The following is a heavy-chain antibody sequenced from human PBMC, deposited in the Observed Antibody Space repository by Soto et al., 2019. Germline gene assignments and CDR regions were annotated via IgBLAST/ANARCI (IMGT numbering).Heavy chain of an antibody. J-gene: IGHJ4*02. Sequence: QVQLQESGPGLVKPSQTLSLTCTVSGGSISSGGYYWSWIRQHPGKGLEWIGYIYYSGSTYYNPSLKSRVTIPVDTSKNEFSLKLSSVTAGDTAVYYCATSRRGSSYYFAYWGQGTLVTVSS. CDR3: ATSRRGSSYYFAY. D-gene: IGHD3-10*01. CDR2: IYYSGST. CDR1: GGSISSGGYY. V-gene: IGHV4-31*03.